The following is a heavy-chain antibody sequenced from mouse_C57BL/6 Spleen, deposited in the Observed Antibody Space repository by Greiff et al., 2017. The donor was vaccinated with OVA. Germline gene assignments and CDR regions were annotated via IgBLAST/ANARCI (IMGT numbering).Heavy chain of an antibody. V-gene: IGHV1-80*01. D-gene: IGHD1-1*01. CDR3: ARSFTTVVARDYYAMDY. J-gene: IGHJ4*01. CDR1: GYAFSSYW. CDR2: IYPGDGDT. Sequence: VQRVESGAELVKPGASVKISCKASGYAFSSYWMNWVKQRPGKGLEWIGQIYPGDGDTNYNGKFKGKATLTADKSSSTAYMQLSSLTSEDSAVYFCARSFTTVVARDYYAMDYWGQGTSVTVSS.